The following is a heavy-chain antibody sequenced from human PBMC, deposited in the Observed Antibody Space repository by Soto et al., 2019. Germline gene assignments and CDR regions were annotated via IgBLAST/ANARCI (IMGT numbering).Heavy chain of an antibody. CDR3: PRVHLIVVAGSTFDY. V-gene: IGHV4-38-2*02. J-gene: IGHJ4*01. Sequence: SETRSLTCTVSGYCISSGSYWAWIRQPPGKGPDWSASIYHGGTTFYNPSLKSRISISVDRSNNQFSLKLTSVTAAETHVYYCPRVHLIVVAGSTFDYWGHGTLVTVS. CDR2: IYHGGTT. D-gene: IGHD6-19*01. CDR1: GYCISSGSY.